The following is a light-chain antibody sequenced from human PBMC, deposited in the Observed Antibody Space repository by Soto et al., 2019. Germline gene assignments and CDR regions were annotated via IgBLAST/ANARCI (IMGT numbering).Light chain of an antibody. Sequence: IQMTQSPSTLSASVGDRVTITCRASENINMWLAWYQQKPGQAPRLLIQRASRVERGVPSRFSGSGSDTEFTLTISSLQPDDFATYYCQQYGGSPITFGLGTRLEIK. CDR3: QQYGGSPIT. V-gene: IGKV1-5*03. CDR1: ENINMW. J-gene: IGKJ5*01. CDR2: RAS.